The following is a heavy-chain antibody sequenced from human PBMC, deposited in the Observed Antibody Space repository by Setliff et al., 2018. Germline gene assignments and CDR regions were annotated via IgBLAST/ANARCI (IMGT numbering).Heavy chain of an antibody. J-gene: IGHJ6*02. CDR1: GINIGDYA. CDR2: LSGDGITI. CDR3: ARDGVYYAMDV. Sequence: GGSLRLSCAASGINIGDYAMSWVRQAPGEGLEWVSSLSGDGITIFYADSVRGRFTISRDNAKNSVFLQMNSLRADDTAVYYCARDGVYYAMDVWGQGTTVTVSS. V-gene: IGHV3-11*04.